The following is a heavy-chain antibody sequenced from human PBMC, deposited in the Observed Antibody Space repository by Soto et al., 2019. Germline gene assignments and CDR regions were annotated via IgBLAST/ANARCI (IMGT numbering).Heavy chain of an antibody. D-gene: IGHD2-2*01. V-gene: IGHV1-18*01. J-gene: IGHJ4*02. CDR2: ISAYNGNT. CDR1: GYTFTSYG. CDR3: ARDLRRVVVPAAMPY. Sequence: QVQLVQSGAEVKKPGASVKVSCKASGYTFTSYGISWVRQAPGQGLEWMGWISAYNGNTNYAQKLQGRVTMTTDTSTSTGYMELRSLRSDATAVYYCARDLRRVVVPAAMPYWGQGTLVTVSS.